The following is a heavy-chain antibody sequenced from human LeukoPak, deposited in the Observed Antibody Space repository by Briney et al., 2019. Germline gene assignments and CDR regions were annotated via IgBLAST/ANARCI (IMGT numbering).Heavy chain of an antibody. V-gene: IGHV1-2*02. CDR1: GYTFTGYY. D-gene: IGHD3-16*02. Sequence: GASVKVSCKASGYTFTGYYMHWVRQAPGQGLEWMGWINPNSGGTNYAQKFQGRVTMTRDTSISTAYMELSRLRSDDTAVYYCAREGQITFGGVIVSSGYFDYWGQGTLVTVSS. CDR2: INPNSGGT. CDR3: AREGQITFGGVIVSSGYFDY. J-gene: IGHJ4*02.